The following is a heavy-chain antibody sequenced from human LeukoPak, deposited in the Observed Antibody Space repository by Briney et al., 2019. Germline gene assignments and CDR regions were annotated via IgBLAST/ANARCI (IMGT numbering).Heavy chain of an antibody. CDR2: ISGSCGST. CDR1: GFTFSSYA. CDR3: AKGASFYYDSSGDY. J-gene: IGHJ4*02. V-gene: IGHV3-23*01. Sequence: GGSLRLSCAASGFTFSSYAMSWVRQAPGKGLEWVSAISGSCGSTYYADSVKGRFTISRDNSKNTLYLQMNSLRAEDAAVYYCAKGASFYYDSSGDYWGQGTLVTVSS. D-gene: IGHD3-22*01.